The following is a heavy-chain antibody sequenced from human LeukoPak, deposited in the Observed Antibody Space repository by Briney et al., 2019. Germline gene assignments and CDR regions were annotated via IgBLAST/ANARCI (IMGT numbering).Heavy chain of an antibody. J-gene: IGHJ4*02. D-gene: IGHD1-26*01. Sequence: ASVKVSCKASGYTFTGYYMHWVRQAPGQGLEWMGWISAYNGNTNYAQKLQGRVTMTTDTSTSTAYMELRSLRSDDTAVYYCARDLVSGSYRIDYWGQGTLVTVSS. CDR2: ISAYNGNT. CDR1: GYTFTGYY. V-gene: IGHV1-18*04. CDR3: ARDLVSGSYRIDY.